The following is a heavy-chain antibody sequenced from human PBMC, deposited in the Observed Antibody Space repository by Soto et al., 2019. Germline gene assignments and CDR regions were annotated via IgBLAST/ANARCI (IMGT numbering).Heavy chain of an antibody. V-gene: IGHV5-51*01. D-gene: IGHD3-10*01. CDR2: MYPGDADI. CDR1: GFSFVTYW. J-gene: IGHJ3*02. CDR3: VRASNNLNWFPEAFDI. Sequence: PGESLKISCXASGFSFVTYWIGWVRQMPGKGLEWMGTMYPGDADIRYSPSFQGQVTMSADRSISTAYLQWSSLRASDTAMYYCVRASNNLNWFPEAFDIWGPGTMVTVSS.